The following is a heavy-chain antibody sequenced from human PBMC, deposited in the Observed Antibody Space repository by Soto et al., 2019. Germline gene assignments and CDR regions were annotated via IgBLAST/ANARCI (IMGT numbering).Heavy chain of an antibody. Sequence: PGWALRLSGAAAGFTDSSKYISWVRQAPGNGLEWVLLIDSGGNTYYVDSVKGRCSISRDSSENTLHLQMDSLRVEDTAVYYCARVDGRLAVGRSDGITLDAWGEGAAVSVSS. J-gene: IGHJ6*04. CDR1: GFTDSSKY. CDR3: ARVDGRLAVGRSDGITLDA. D-gene: IGHD2-15*01. V-gene: IGHV3-66*01. CDR2: IDSGGNT.